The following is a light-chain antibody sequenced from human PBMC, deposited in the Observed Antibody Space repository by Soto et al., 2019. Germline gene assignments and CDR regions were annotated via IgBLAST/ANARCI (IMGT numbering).Light chain of an antibody. V-gene: IGKV1-39*01. CDR3: QHSYSNFPIT. J-gene: IGKJ5*01. CDR2: DAS. CDR1: QIISGY. Sequence: DIQVTQSPSSLSASVVDRVTISFRASQIISGYLNWYQQKPGKAPNLLIFDASSLQSGVPSRFSGRGSGAEYTLTISSLQPEDFATYFCQHSYSNFPITFGQGTRLEIK.